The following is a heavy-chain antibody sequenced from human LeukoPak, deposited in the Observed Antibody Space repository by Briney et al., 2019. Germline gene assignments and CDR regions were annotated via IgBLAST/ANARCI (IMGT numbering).Heavy chain of an antibody. CDR2: ISAYNGNT. CDR1: GYTFTSYG. V-gene: IGHV1-18*01. J-gene: IGHJ5*02. D-gene: IGHD2-2*01. CDR3: ARDSLVVPAAANWFDP. Sequence: ASVKVSCKASGYTFTSYGISWVRQAPGQGLEWMGWISAYNGNTNYAQKLQGRVTMTTDTSTSTAYMELRSLRSDDTAVYYCARDSLVVPAAANWFDPWGQGTLVTVSS.